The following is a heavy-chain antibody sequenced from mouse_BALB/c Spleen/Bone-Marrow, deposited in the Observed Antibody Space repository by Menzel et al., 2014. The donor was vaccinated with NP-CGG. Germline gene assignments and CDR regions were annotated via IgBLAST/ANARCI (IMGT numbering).Heavy chain of an antibody. CDR2: IDPSDSYT. J-gene: IGHJ1*01. Sequence: QVQLQQSGAELVKPGASVKLSCKASGYTFTSYWMHWVKQRPGQGLEWIGEIDPSDSYTNYNQKVKGKATLTVDKSSSTAYMQLSSLTSEDSAVYYCARSRGYYDYWYFDVWGAGTTVTVSS. CDR3: ARSRGYYDYWYFDV. CDR1: GYTFTSYW. V-gene: IGHV1-69*02. D-gene: IGHD2-4*01.